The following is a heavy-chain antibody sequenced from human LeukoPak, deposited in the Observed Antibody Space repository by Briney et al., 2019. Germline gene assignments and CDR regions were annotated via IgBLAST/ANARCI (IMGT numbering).Heavy chain of an antibody. V-gene: IGHV4-59*01. D-gene: IGHD3-22*01. CDR3: ARRKADSSGLPFDY. CDR1: SGSFTSSY. Sequence: PSETLSLTCIVSSGSFTSSYWSWFRQPPRKGLEWIGYIYYSGSTNYNPSLKSRVTISIDTSKNQFSLKLSSVTAADTAVYYCARRKADSSGLPFDYWGQGTLVTVSS. CDR2: IYYSGST. J-gene: IGHJ4*02.